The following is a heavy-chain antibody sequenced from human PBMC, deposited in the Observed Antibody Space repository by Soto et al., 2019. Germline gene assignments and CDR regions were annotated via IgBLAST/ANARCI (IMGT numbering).Heavy chain of an antibody. D-gene: IGHD3-9*01. J-gene: IGHJ4*02. CDR2: IIPILGIA. Sequence: QVQLVQSGAEVKKPGSSVKVSCKASGGTFSSYTISWVRQAPGQGLEWMGRIIPILGIANYAQKFQGRVTVXADKSTSTAYMELSSLRSEDTAVYYCASRYDIGDYWGQGTLVTVSS. CDR3: ASRYDIGDY. V-gene: IGHV1-69*02. CDR1: GGTFSSYT.